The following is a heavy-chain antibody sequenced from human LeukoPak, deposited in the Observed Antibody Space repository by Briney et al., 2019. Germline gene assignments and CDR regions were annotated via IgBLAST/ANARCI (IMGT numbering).Heavy chain of an antibody. CDR3: ARDYPSLEAVYCGGDCYPNYFDY. Sequence: SETLSLTCAVYGGSFSGYYWSWIRQPPGKGLEWIGEINHSGSTNYNPSLKSRVTISVDTSKNQLSLKLSSVTAADTAVYYCARDYPSLEAVYCGGDCYPNYFDYWGQGTLVTVSS. V-gene: IGHV4-34*01. CDR2: INHSGST. D-gene: IGHD2-21*02. CDR1: GGSFSGYY. J-gene: IGHJ4*02.